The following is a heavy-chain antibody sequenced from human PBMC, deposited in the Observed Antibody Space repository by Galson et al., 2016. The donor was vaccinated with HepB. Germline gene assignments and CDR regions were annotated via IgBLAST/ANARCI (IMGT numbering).Heavy chain of an antibody. V-gene: IGHV1-18*01. CDR1: GYTFTRYG. J-gene: IGHJ4*02. CDR3: ARDRPTYYDILTGYPGGTQIDY. Sequence: SVKVSCKASGYTFTRYGISWVRQASGQRLEWMGWVSADNKNPHYAEKFQGRVTMTADTSTRTAYMELTHLRSDDTAVYYCARDRPTYYDILTGYPGGTQIDYWGQGTLVTVSS. CDR2: VSADNKNP. D-gene: IGHD3-9*01.